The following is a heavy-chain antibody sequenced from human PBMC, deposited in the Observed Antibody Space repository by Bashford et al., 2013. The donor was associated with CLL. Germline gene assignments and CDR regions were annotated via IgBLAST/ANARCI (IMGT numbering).Heavy chain of an antibody. Sequence: PSVKVRPARTFLDIPSSNNSYPLGGDRPLGQGTLSGWGGIIPIFGTANYAQRFQGRVTIIADESTSTAYMELSSLRSEDTAVYYCARAYSSGYPGVNFQYWGQGTLVTVSS. CDR2: IIPIFGTA. J-gene: IGHJ1*01. D-gene: IGHD3-22*01. CDR1: DIPSSNNS. CDR3: ARAYSSGYPGVNFQY. V-gene: IGHV1-69*13.